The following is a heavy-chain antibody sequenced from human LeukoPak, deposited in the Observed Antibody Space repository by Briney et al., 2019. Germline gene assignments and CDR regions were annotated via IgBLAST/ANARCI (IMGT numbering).Heavy chain of an antibody. Sequence: GGSLRLSCAASGFTFSSNYMSWVRQAPGKGLEWVSVIYSGGSTYYADSVKGRFTISRDNSKNTPYLQMNSLRAEDTAVYYCAREDRYSSSWFKTVYYYYYGMDVWGQGITVTVSS. CDR2: IYSGGST. J-gene: IGHJ6*02. V-gene: IGHV3-53*01. D-gene: IGHD6-13*01. CDR1: GFTFSSNY. CDR3: AREDRYSSSWFKTVYYYYYGMDV.